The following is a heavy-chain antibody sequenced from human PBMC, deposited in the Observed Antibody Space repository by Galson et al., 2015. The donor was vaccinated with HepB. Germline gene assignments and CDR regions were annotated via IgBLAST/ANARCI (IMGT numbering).Heavy chain of an antibody. J-gene: IGHJ4*02. Sequence: SVKVSCKASGYSLTTYYMHWVRQAPGQGLEWMGLIDPSGGGTNYAQKLQGRLTMTRDTSTSTFYMDLNSLRSDDTALYYCARGGSTETTFYYLDDWGRGTLVSVSS. CDR1: GYSLTTYY. D-gene: IGHD1-14*01. CDR2: IDPSGGGT. V-gene: IGHV1-46*01. CDR3: ARGGSTETTFYYLDD.